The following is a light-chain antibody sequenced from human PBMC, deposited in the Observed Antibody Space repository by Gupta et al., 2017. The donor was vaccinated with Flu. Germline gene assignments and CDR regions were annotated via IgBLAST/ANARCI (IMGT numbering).Light chain of an antibody. V-gene: IGLV2-14*01. CDR2: EVN. CDR3: SSYTGSSTL. J-gene: IGLJ2*01. Sequence: GSNSDIGAYNYVACYNKHPGKAPKLMSCEVNNRPSGVSTRFAGSKSGNTASLTIAGLQAEDDAHYYCSSYTGSSTLFGGGTQLTVL. CDR1: NSDIGAYNY.